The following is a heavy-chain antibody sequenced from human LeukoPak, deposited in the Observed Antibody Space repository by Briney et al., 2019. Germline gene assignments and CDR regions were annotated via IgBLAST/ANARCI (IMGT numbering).Heavy chain of an antibody. J-gene: IGHJ4*02. Sequence: GGSLRLSCAASGFTFSSYAMSWVRQAPGEGLEWVSAIVGSGDSTYYADSVKGRFTISRDNSKNTLYLQINSLRAEDTAVYYCAKIRYYYGSGGYYSSRFDYWGQGTLVTVSS. CDR3: AKIRYYYGSGGYYSSRFDY. D-gene: IGHD3-10*01. CDR1: GFTFSSYA. CDR2: IVGSGDST. V-gene: IGHV3-23*01.